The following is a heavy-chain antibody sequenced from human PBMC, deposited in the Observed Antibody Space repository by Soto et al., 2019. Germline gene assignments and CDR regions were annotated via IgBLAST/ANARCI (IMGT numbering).Heavy chain of an antibody. CDR2: IYYSGST. CDR3: ARQRSITRFDP. D-gene: IGHD3-3*02. CDR1: GGSISSYY. J-gene: IGHJ5*02. V-gene: IGHV4-59*08. Sequence: PSETLSLTCTVSGGSISSYYWSWIRQPPGKGLEWIGYIYYSGSTNYNPSLKSRVTISVDTSKNQFSLKLSSVTAADTAVYYCARQRSITRFDPWGQGTLVTVSS.